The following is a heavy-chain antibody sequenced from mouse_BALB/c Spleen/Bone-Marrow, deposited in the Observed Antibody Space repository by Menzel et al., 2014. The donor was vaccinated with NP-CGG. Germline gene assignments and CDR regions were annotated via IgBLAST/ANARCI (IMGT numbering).Heavy chain of an antibody. CDR3: TRAGYYGYGWYFDV. CDR2: INPSNDTP. D-gene: IGHD1-2*01. V-gene: IGHV1S81*02. Sequence: QVQLQQPGAELVKPGASVKLSCRVSGYTFTNYFVYWVKQRPGQGLEWIGEINPSNDTPNFNEKFKSKATLTVDKSSSTAYMQRSSLTSEDSAVYYCTRAGYYGYGWYFDVWGAGTTVTVSS. CDR1: GYTFTNYF. J-gene: IGHJ1*01.